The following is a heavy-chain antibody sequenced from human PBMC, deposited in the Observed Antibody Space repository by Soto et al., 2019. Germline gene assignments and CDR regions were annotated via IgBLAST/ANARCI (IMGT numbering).Heavy chain of an antibody. CDR3: ARDLRRYDFWSGYWNYYYYYGMDV. CDR1: GYTFTGYY. J-gene: IGHJ6*02. V-gene: IGHV1-2*02. Sequence: VASVKVSCKAPGYTFTGYYMHWVRQAPGQGLEWMGWINPNSGGTNYAQKFQGRVTMTRDTSISTAYMELSRLRSDDTAVYYCARDLRRYDFWSGYWNYYYYYGMDVWGQGTTVTVSS. CDR2: INPNSGGT. D-gene: IGHD3-3*01.